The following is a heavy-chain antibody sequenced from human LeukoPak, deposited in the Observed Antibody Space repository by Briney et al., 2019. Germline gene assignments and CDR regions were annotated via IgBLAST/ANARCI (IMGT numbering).Heavy chain of an antibody. CDR2: IYYSRST. Sequence: SETLSLTCTVSGGSLSSYYWSWIRQPPGKGLEWIGYIYYSRSTNYNPSLKSRVTISVDPSTNQFSLKLSSVTAADTAVYYCTRGSIAYYYMDVWGKGTTVTISS. J-gene: IGHJ6*03. D-gene: IGHD3-22*01. CDR3: TRGSIAYYYMDV. V-gene: IGHV4-59*01. CDR1: GGSLSSYY.